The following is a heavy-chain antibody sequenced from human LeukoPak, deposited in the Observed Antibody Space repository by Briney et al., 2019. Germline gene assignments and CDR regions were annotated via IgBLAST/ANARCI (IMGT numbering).Heavy chain of an antibody. CDR3: ARDRGIRGLAP. CDR2: IYSGGST. CDR1: GGTFSSYA. V-gene: IGHV3-53*01. D-gene: IGHD1-26*01. J-gene: IGHJ5*02. Sequence: SCKASGGTFSSYAISWVRQAPGKGLEWVSVIYSGGSTYYADSVKGRFTISRDNSKNTLYLQMNSLRAEDTAVYYCARDRGIRGLAPWGQGTLVTVSS.